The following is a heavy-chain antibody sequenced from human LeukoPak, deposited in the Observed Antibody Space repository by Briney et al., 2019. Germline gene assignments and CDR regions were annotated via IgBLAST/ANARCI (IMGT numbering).Heavy chain of an antibody. Sequence: GRSLRLSCVVSGFTFSSHAMCWVRQAPGRGLEWVSSIDISGDSTSYADSVKGRFTISRDNSKNTLLLQMDSLRAEDSAIYYCANEIRPNDYWGQGTLVTSP. V-gene: IGHV3-23*05. CDR2: IDISGDST. J-gene: IGHJ4*02. CDR1: GFTFSSHA. D-gene: IGHD4/OR15-4a*01. CDR3: ANEIRPNDY.